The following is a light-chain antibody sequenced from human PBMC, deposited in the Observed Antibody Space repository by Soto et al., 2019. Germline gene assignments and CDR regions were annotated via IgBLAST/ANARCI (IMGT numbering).Light chain of an antibody. J-gene: IGLJ3*02. CDR1: SSDVGGYNY. V-gene: IGLV2-14*01. CDR2: DVS. Sequence: QSALTQPASVSGSPGQSITISCTGTSSDVGGYNYVSWYQQHPGKAPKLMVYDVSNRPSGVSNRFSGSKSGNTASLTISGLQAEDEADYYCSSYIISNTQVFGGGTKLTVL. CDR3: SSYIISNTQV.